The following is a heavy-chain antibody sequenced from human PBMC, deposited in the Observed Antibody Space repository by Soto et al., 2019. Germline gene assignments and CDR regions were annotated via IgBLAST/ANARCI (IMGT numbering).Heavy chain of an antibody. CDR1: GFTFSRYS. Sequence: GGSLRLSCAASGFTFSRYSMNWVRQAPGKGLEWVSYISSSSSYTNYADSVKGRFTISRDNAKNSLYLQMNSLRAEDTAVYYCAGQYGDYFDPWGQGTLVTVSS. V-gene: IGHV3-21*05. J-gene: IGHJ5*02. CDR2: ISSSSSYT. D-gene: IGHD4-17*01. CDR3: AGQYGDYFDP.